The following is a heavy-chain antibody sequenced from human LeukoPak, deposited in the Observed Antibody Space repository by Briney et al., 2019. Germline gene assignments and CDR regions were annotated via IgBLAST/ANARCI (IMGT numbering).Heavy chain of an antibody. CDR2: IWYDGSNK. V-gene: IGHV3-33*01. D-gene: IGHD3-10*01. J-gene: IGHJ6*04. Sequence: GGSLRLSCAASGFTFSSYGMHWVRQAPGKGLEWVAIIWYDGSNKYYADSVKGRFTISRDNSKNTLYLQMNSLRAEDTAVYYCARVRVRGGMVYYYGMDVWGKGTTVTVSS. CDR3: ARVRVRGGMVYYYGMDV. CDR1: GFTFSSYG.